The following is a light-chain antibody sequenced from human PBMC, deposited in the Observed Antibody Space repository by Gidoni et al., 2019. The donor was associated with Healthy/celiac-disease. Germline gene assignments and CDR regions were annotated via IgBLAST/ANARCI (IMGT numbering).Light chain of an antibody. J-gene: IGKJ1*01. V-gene: IGKV4-1*01. CDR1: QSVLYSSNNKNY. Sequence: DIVMTQSPDSLAVSLGERATIHCKSSQSVLYSSNNKNYLAWYQQKPGQPPKLLIYWASTRESGVPDRFSCSGSGTDFTLTISSLQAEDVAVYYCQQYYSTLWTFXQXTKVEIK. CDR2: WAS. CDR3: QQYYSTLWT.